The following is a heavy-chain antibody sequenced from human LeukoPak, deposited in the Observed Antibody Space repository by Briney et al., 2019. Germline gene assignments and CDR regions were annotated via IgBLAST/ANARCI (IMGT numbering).Heavy chain of an antibody. CDR1: GFTFSRYA. V-gene: IGHV3-30*04. D-gene: IGHD6-19*01. J-gene: IGHJ6*03. CDR2: ISYDGGYK. CDR3: ARDAILSSGWNYYYYYMDV. Sequence: PGGSLRLSCAASGFTFSRYAIHWVRQAPGKGLEWVAVISYDGGYKYYPDSVKGRFTISRDNSKNTLYVQMNSLRVEDTAVYYCARDAILSSGWNYYYYYMDVWGKGTTVTISS.